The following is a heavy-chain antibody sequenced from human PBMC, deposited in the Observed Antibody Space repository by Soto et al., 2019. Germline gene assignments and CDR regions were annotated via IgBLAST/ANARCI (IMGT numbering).Heavy chain of an antibody. V-gene: IGHV1-46*03. J-gene: IGHJ4*01. CDR3: SRVDPGETSPFDH. Sequence: GASVKVSCKASGYIFTSYYIHWVRQAPGQGLEWMGWINPFDGSRMFAQSFQGRVTMTGDTSTSTVYMEVSSLRSEDTAVYYCSRVDPGETSPFDHWG. CDR2: INPFDGSR. D-gene: IGHD3-10*01. CDR1: GYIFTSYY.